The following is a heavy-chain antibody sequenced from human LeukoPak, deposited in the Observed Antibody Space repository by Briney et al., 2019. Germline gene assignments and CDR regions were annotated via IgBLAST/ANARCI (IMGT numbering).Heavy chain of an antibody. Sequence: SETLSLTCTLSGASVSSYYWSWIRQPPGKGLDWIGYIYYSGSTNYNPSLKSRVTISVDTSKNQFSLKLSSVTAADTAVYYCARTTVVDPYSWFVPTGQRNPVTVSS. D-gene: IGHD4-23*01. CDR1: GASVSSYY. J-gene: IGHJ5*02. CDR3: ARTTVVDPYSWFVP. CDR2: IYYSGST. V-gene: IGHV4-59*02.